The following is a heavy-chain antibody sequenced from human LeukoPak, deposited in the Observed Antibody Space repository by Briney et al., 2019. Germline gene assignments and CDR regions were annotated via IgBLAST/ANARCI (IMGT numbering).Heavy chain of an antibody. Sequence: ASVKVSCKASGYTFTDYFMHWERQAPGQALEWMGWINTNTGNPTYAQGFTGPFVSSLDTSASTAYLQISSLKAEDTAVYYCARSYYFDSSAYYLFDYWGQGTLVTVSS. D-gene: IGHD3-22*01. CDR2: INTNTGNP. J-gene: IGHJ4*02. V-gene: IGHV7-4-1*02. CDR1: GYTFTDYF. CDR3: ARSYYFDSSAYYLFDY.